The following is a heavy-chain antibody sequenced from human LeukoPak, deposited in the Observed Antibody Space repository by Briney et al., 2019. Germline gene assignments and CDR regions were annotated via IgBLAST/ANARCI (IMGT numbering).Heavy chain of an antibody. D-gene: IGHD5-18*01. Sequence: SETLSLTCTVSGYSISSGYYWGWIRQPPGKGLEWIGSIYHSGSTYYNPSLKSRVTISIDTSKNQFSLKLSSVTAADTAVYYCARRGYSYGYSGYPGYFDYWGQGILVTVSS. CDR2: IYHSGST. J-gene: IGHJ4*02. CDR3: ARRGYSYGYSGYPGYFDY. CDR1: GYSISSGYY. V-gene: IGHV4-38-2*02.